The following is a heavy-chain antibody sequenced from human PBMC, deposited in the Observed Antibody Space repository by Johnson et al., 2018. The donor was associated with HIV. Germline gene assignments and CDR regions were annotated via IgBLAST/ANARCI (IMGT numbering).Heavy chain of an antibody. V-gene: IGHV3-66*01. J-gene: IGHJ3*01. D-gene: IGHD3-3*02. CDR3: ARAHLIFPKNAFDF. CDR1: GFTFSSNY. CDR2: IYSGSII. Sequence: VQLVESGGGLVQPGGSLRLSCAASGFTFSSNYMNWVRQAPGKGLEWVSIIYSGSIIYSAGSLQGRFTISRDNAKNSLYLQMNNLRVEDTAVYFCARAHLIFPKNAFDFWGQGTMVTVYS.